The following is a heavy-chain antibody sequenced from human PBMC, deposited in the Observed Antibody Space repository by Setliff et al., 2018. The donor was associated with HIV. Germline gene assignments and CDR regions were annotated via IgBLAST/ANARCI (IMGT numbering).Heavy chain of an antibody. V-gene: IGHV4-39*07. Sequence: SETLSLTCTVSSGSISSSIFYWGWIRQPPGKGLEWIGSIYYSGSTYYNLSLKSRVTISLDTSKNRFSLKLSSVTAADTAVYYCARGNGYSYGLMSAFDIWGQGTMVTVSS. CDR2: IYYSGST. D-gene: IGHD5-18*01. J-gene: IGHJ3*02. CDR1: SGSISSSIFY. CDR3: ARGNGYSYGLMSAFDI.